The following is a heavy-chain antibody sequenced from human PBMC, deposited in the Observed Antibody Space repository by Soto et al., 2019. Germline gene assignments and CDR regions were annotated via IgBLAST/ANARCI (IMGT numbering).Heavy chain of an antibody. CDR3: VILIVNSSLDS. Sequence: QVPLQQSGPGLVKPSQTLSLTCAISGDSVSTNSATWDWIRQSPSRGLEWLGRTYYRSTWSYDYALSVQARITINPHTSTNHFSLHLSSVTPDDTAVYYCVILIVNSSLDSWGQGTPVTVSS. CDR1: GDSVSTNSAT. J-gene: IGHJ5*01. D-gene: IGHD2-8*01. CDR2: TYYRSTWSY. V-gene: IGHV6-1*01.